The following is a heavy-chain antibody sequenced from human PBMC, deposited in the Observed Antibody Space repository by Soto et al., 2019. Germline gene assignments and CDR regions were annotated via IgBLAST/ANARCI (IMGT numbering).Heavy chain of an antibody. CDR2: IIPILGIA. J-gene: IGHJ3*02. CDR3: ARMGGGDSFDAFDI. Sequence: QVQLVQSGAEVKKPGSSVKVSCKASGGTFSSYTISWVRQAPGQGLEWMGRIIPILGIANYAQKFQGRVTITADKSTSTAYMELSSLRSEDTTVYYCARMGGGDSFDAFDIWGQGTMVTVSS. V-gene: IGHV1-69*02. CDR1: GGTFSSYT. D-gene: IGHD2-21*02.